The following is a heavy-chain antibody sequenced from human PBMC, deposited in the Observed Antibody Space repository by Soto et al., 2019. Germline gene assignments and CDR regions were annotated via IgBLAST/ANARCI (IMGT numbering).Heavy chain of an antibody. CDR1: GGSISTYF. V-gene: IGHV4-4*07. D-gene: IGHD1-26*01. CDR3: ARNTGTYYGSFDF. Sequence: QVHLQESGPGLVKPSETLSLTCTVSGGSISTYFWTWIRQPAGKGLEWIGRIHSSGSTNYNPSLKTRGTMSVDTSKNHFSLELYSVTAADTAVYFCARNTGTYYGSFDFWGQGTLVTVSS. CDR2: IHSSGST. J-gene: IGHJ4*02.